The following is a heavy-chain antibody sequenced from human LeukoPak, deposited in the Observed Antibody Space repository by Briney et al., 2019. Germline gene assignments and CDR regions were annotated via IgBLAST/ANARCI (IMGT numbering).Heavy chain of an antibody. V-gene: IGHV4-59*02. CDR2: IHYSGST. D-gene: IGHD6-19*01. CDR3: ATTQQWLAFDY. Sequence: SETLSLTCIVSGASVSSYFWSWIRQPPGKGLEYIGNIHYSGSTNYNPSLKSRVTISLDPSKNQFSLKLSSVTAADTAVYYCATTQQWLAFDYWGQGILVTVSS. J-gene: IGHJ4*02. CDR1: GASVSSYF.